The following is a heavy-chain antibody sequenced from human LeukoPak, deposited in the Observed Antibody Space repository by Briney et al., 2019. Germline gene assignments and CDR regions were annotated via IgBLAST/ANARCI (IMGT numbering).Heavy chain of an antibody. V-gene: IGHV5-51*01. Sequence: GASLQISCEGSGYIFTSYWIGGVRPLPGKGLEGMGIIYPGDSDTRYSPSFQGQVTISADKSISTAYLQWSSLKASDTAMYYCARHVAYYYDSSGYYRWFDLWGQGTLVTVSS. J-gene: IGHJ5*02. D-gene: IGHD3-22*01. CDR2: IYPGDSDT. CDR1: GYIFTSYW. CDR3: ARHVAYYYDSSGYYRWFDL.